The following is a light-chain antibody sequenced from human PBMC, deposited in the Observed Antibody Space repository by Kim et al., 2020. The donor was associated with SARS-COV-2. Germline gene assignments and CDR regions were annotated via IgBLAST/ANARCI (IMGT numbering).Light chain of an antibody. CDR3: TSRDSSGDHVV. J-gene: IGLJ2*01. Sequence: SSELTQDPAVSVDMGQTDRSKCQGDSIKNSYATRYQQRPGQAPLLVLYGKSNRPSGIPDRFSGSASGNTASLTITGAQAEDEADYYCTSRDSSGDHVVFG. CDR1: SIKNSY. V-gene: IGLV3-19*01. CDR2: GKS.